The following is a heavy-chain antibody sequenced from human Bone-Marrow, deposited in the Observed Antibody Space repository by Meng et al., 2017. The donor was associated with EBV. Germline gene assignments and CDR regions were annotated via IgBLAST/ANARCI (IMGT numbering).Heavy chain of an antibody. V-gene: IGHV4-4*02. J-gene: IGHJ6*02. CDR3: ARWSRDGYNGYYYGMDV. D-gene: IGHD5-24*01. Sequence: QVQLQESGPGLVKPSGXLSLTCXVSGGSISSSNWWSWVRQPPGKGLEWIGEIYHSGSTNYNPSLKSRVTISVDKSKNQFSLKLSSVTAADTAVYYCARWSRDGYNGYYYGMDVWGQGTTVTVSS. CDR1: GGSISSSNW. CDR2: IYHSGST.